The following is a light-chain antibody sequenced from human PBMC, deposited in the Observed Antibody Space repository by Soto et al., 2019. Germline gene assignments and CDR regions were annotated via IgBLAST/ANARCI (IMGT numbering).Light chain of an antibody. CDR2: RVS. J-gene: IGKJ1*01. Sequence: DVVMTQSPLSLPVTLGQPASISCRSSQSLVYSDGNAYLSWVHQRPGQSPRRLLYRVSNRDSGVPDRFSGSGSGTDFTLQISSVEAEDVGFYYCMQGTHWPPTFGRGTKVEIK. CDR1: QSLVYSDGNAY. V-gene: IGKV2-30*01. CDR3: MQGTHWPPT.